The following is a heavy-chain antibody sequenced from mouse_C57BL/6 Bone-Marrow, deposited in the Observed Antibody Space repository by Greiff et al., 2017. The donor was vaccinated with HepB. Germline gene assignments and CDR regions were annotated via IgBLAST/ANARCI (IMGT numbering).Heavy chain of an antibody. V-gene: IGHV7-3*01. CDR3: ARSIYDGNPMDY. J-gene: IGHJ4*01. CDR2: IRNKANGYTT. D-gene: IGHD2-1*01. Sequence: EVMLVESGGGLVQPGGSLSLSCAASGFTFTDYYMSWVRQPPGKALEWLGFIRNKANGYTTEYSASVKGRFTISRDNSQSILYLQMNALGAEDSATYYCARSIYDGNPMDYWGQGTSVTVSS. CDR1: GFTFTDYY.